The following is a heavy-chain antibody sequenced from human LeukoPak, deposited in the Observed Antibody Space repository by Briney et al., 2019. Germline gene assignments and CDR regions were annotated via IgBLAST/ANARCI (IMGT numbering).Heavy chain of an antibody. Sequence: SGGSLRLSCAASGFTFSSYAMSWVRQAPGKGLEWVSAISGSGGSTYYADSVKGRFTISRDNSKNTLYLQMNSLRAEDTAVYYCAKDFSAGHDYDSSGYYYGMDVWGQGTTVTVSS. CDR2: ISGSGGST. J-gene: IGHJ6*02. CDR3: AKDFSAGHDYDSSGYYYGMDV. D-gene: IGHD3-22*01. V-gene: IGHV3-23*01. CDR1: GFTFSSYA.